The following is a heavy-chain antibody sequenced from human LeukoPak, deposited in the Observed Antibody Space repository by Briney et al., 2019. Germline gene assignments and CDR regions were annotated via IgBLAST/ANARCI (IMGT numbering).Heavy chain of an antibody. CDR3: ARERRGYSGYDYYHYYYMDV. CDR2: IITYNGNT. D-gene: IGHD5-12*01. V-gene: IGHV1-18*01. CDR1: GYTLTNYG. J-gene: IGHJ6*03. Sequence: ASVKVSCKASGYTLTNYGISWVRQAPGQGLVWMGWIITYNGNTKYAQKLQGRVTMTTDTSTSTAYMELRSLRSDDTAMYYCARERRGYSGYDYYHYYYMDVWGKGTTVTVSS.